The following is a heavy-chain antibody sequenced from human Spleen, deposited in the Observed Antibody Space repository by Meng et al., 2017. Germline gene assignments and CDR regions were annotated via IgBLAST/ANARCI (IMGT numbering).Heavy chain of an antibody. CDR1: GYTFTSSG. V-gene: IGHV1-18*01. D-gene: IGHD3-16*02. CDR2: ISASNGNS. CDR3: VRDIDPFDR. Sequence: QVHTVQSGPEVKKPGASVKVSCKASGYTFTSSGISWVRQAPGQGLEWMGWISASNGNSNYAQKLQGRVTLTTDTSTSTAYMELRSLTSDDTAVYYCVRDIDPFDRWGQGTLVTVSS. J-gene: IGHJ5*02.